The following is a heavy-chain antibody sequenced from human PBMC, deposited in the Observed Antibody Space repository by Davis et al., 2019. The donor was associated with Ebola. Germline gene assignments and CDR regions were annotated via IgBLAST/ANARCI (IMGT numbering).Heavy chain of an antibody. CDR3: VRGWFRAGMDV. CDR2: TYYNSKWYN. CDR1: GDSVPSGG. J-gene: IGHJ6*04. Sequence: HSQTLSLTCAISGDSVPSGGWNWIRQSPSRGLEWLGRTYYNSKWYNDYAVSVKSRITINPDTSKNQFSLQLNSVTPEDTALYYCVRGWFRAGMDVWGEGTTVTVSS. V-gene: IGHV6-1*01. D-gene: IGHD3-10*01.